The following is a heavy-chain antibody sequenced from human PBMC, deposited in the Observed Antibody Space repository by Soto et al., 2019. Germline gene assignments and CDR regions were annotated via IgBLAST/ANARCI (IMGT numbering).Heavy chain of an antibody. CDR2: INPSDDST. J-gene: IGHJ3*01. CDR3: ARKGSYYGSGTYWGRAFDA. D-gene: IGHD3-10*01. CDR1: GYTFTSYY. V-gene: IGHV1-46*01. Sequence: QEQLVQSGAEVKKPGASVMVSCKAPGYTFTSYYMHWVRQAPGQGLEWMGLINPSDDSTNYAQMFKRRDKMTRKTYTNTVYMELSSLRSEDTAVYYCARKGSYYGSGTYWGRAFDAWGQGTMVTVSS.